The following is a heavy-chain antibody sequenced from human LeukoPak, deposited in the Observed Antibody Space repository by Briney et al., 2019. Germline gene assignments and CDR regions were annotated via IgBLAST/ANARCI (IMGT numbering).Heavy chain of an antibody. Sequence: GGSLRLSCAASGFTFSNYAMNWVRQAPGKGLEWVSGISGSGSSTYYADSVKGRFTISRDNSKNTLYLQMNSLRAEDTAVYFCAKDSAQSYYYGSGSYYQFWGQGTLVTVSS. CDR2: ISGSGSST. V-gene: IGHV3-23*01. CDR1: GFTFSNYA. J-gene: IGHJ4*02. CDR3: AKDSAQSYYYGSGSYYQF. D-gene: IGHD3-10*01.